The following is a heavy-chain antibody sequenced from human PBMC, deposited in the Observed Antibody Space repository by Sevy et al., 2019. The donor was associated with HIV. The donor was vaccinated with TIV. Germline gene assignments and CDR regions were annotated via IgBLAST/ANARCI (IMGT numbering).Heavy chain of an antibody. CDR1: GFTFSSYA. Sequence: GGSLRLSCAASGFTFSSYAMSWVRQAPGKGLEWVSAISGSGGSTYYADSVKGRFTISRDNSKNKLYLQINSLRAEDTAVYYCAKDGKHITMIVVVISAEYFQHWGQGTLVTVSS. CDR3: AKDGKHITMIVVVISAEYFQH. J-gene: IGHJ1*01. CDR2: ISGSGGST. D-gene: IGHD3-22*01. V-gene: IGHV3-23*01.